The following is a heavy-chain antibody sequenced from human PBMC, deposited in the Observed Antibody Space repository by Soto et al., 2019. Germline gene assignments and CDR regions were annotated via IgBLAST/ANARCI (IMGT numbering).Heavy chain of an antibody. CDR3: ARGTAVADDY. CDR1: GYSISSGGYY. Sequence: SETLSLTCTVSGYSISSGGYYWSWIRQHPGKGLEWIGYIYHSGTTYYNPSLKSRVTISVDSFKNQFSLRLSSVTAADTAVYYCARGTAVADDYWSQGTLVTVSS. J-gene: IGHJ4*02. CDR2: IYHSGTT. D-gene: IGHD6-19*01. V-gene: IGHV4-31*03.